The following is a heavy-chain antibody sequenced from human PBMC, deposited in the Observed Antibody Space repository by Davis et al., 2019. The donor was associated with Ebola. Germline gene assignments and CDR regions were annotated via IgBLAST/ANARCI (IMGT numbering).Heavy chain of an antibody. V-gene: IGHV1-18*04. D-gene: IGHD3-22*01. J-gene: IGHJ6*02. CDR3: AREPDDTQGSGYYNYYYGMDV. CDR1: GYTFTSYG. Sequence: AASVKVSCKASGYTFTSYGISWVRQAPGQGLEWMGWISAYNGNTNYAQKLQGRVTMTTDTSTSTAYMELRSLRSDDTAVYYCAREPDDTQGSGYYNYYYGMDVWGQGTTVTVSS. CDR2: ISAYNGNT.